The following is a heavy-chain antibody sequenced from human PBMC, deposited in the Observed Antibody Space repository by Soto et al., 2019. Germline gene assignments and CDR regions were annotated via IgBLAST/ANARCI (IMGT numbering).Heavy chain of an antibody. V-gene: IGHV4-59*01. J-gene: IGHJ4*02. CDR1: GGSISSYY. Sequence: PSETLSLTCTVSGGSISSYYWSWIRQPPGKGLEWIGYIYYSGSTNYNPSLKSRVTISVDTSKNQFSLKLSSVTAADTAVYYCARVGAGYYGSGSYYPTQIDYWGQGTLVTVSS. CDR2: IYYSGST. D-gene: IGHD3-10*01. CDR3: ARVGAGYYGSGSYYPTQIDY.